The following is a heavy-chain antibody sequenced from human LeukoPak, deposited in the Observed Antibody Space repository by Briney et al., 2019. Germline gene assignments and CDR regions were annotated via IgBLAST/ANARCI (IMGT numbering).Heavy chain of an antibody. V-gene: IGHV4-59*08. Sequence: SETLSLTCAVYGGSFSGYYWSWIRQPPGKGLEWIGYIYYSGSTNYNPSLKSRVTISVDTSKNQFSLKLSSVTAADTAVYYCARHSWSGYDFWSGYYKGDAFDIWGQGTMVTVSS. CDR3: ARHSWSGYDFWSGYYKGDAFDI. CDR1: GGSFSGYY. CDR2: IYYSGST. J-gene: IGHJ3*02. D-gene: IGHD3-3*01.